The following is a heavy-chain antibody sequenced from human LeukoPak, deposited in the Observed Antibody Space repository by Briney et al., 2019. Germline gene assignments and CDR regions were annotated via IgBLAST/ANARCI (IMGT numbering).Heavy chain of an antibody. CDR2: ISGGATST. CDR3: ANSHENAPGVF. Sequence: GESLRLSRAASGFTLINFAMTWVRRAPGKGLEWVSSISGGATSTYYADSVKGRFTISSDNSKNTLFLQMNNLRAEDTALYYCANSHENAPGVFWGQGALVTVSS. V-gene: IGHV3-23*01. CDR1: GFTLINFA. D-gene: IGHD3-16*01. J-gene: IGHJ4*02.